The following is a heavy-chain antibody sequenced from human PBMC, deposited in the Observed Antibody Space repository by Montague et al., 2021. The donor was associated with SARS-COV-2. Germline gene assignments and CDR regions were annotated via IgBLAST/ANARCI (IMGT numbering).Heavy chain of an antibody. Sequence: SETLSLTCTVSGGSISSYCWSWIRQPPGKGLEWIGYIYYSGSTNYNPSLKSRVTMSVDTSKNQFSLKLSSVTAADTAVYYCAREGGITIFGVVIGSPYYYYMDVWGKGTTVTVSS. V-gene: IGHV4-59*12. J-gene: IGHJ6*03. D-gene: IGHD3-3*01. CDR2: IYYSGST. CDR1: GGSISSYC. CDR3: AREGGITIFGVVIGSPYYYYMDV.